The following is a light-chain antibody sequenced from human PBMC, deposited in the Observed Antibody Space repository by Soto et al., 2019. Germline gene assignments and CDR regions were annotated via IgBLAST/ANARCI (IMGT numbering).Light chain of an antibody. V-gene: IGKV1-5*01. CDR2: DAS. CDR3: QRYETFSGT. Sequence: DIQMTQSPSTLSASVGDTVTVTCRASQSVSGWLAWYQQKPGEAPKLLIYDASALPRGVPSRFSGSGSGTKFTLTIASLQLDYFATYDRQRYETFSGTLGPGTKVDIK. J-gene: IGKJ1*01. CDR1: QSVSGW.